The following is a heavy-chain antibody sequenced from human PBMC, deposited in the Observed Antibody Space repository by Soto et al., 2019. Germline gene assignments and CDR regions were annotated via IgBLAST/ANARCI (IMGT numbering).Heavy chain of an antibody. V-gene: IGHV4-34*01. J-gene: IGHJ5*02. D-gene: IGHD3-9*01. CDR1: GGSFSGYY. Sequence: QVQLQQWGAGLLKPSETLSLTCAVYGGSFSGYYWSWIRQPPGKGLEWMGEINHSGSTNYNPSLKSRVTISVDTSKNQFSLKLSSVTAADTAVYYCARGDTPRWFDPWGQGTLVTVSS. CDR2: INHSGST. CDR3: ARGDTPRWFDP.